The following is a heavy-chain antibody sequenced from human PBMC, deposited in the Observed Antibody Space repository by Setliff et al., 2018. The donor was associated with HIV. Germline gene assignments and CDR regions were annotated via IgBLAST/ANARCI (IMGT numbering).Heavy chain of an antibody. V-gene: IGHV1-69*05. CDR2: IIPIFGTA. J-gene: IGHJ4*02. D-gene: IGHD1-26*01. CDR1: GGTFSSYA. CDR3: ATSVATFDSVDY. Sequence: SVKVSCKASGGTFSSYAISWVRQAPGQGLEWMGGIIPIFGTANYAQKFQGRVTITTDESTSTAYMELSSLRSEDTAVYYCATSVATFDSVDYWGQGTLVTVSS.